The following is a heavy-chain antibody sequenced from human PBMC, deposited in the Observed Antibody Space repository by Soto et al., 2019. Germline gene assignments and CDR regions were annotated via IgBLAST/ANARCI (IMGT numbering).Heavy chain of an antibody. CDR1: GFTFSSYA. V-gene: IGHV3-23*01. Sequence: EVQLLESGGGLVQPGGSLRLSCAASGFTFSSYAMSWVRQSPGKGLEWVSAISGSGCSIYYADSVKGRFTTSRENSKNRHHLQMNSLGAEDTAVYYRAKALQFSSAEGYDYWGQGNLVTVSS. D-gene: IGHD6-13*01. CDR3: AKALQFSSAEGYDY. J-gene: IGHJ4*02. CDR2: ISGSGCSI.